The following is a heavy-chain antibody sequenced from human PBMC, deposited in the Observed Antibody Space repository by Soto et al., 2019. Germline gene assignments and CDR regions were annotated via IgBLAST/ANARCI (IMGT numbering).Heavy chain of an antibody. V-gene: IGHV4-31*03. CDR3: AREEGGGYDHRWFDP. D-gene: IGHD5-12*01. CDR1: GGSISSGGYY. J-gene: IGHJ5*02. CDR2: IYYIGGT. Sequence: QVQLQESGPGLVKPSQTLSLTCTVSGGSISSGGYYWSWIRLHPGKGLEWIGYIYYIGGTYYNPSLKSRVTISVDTSKNQFSLKLSSVTAADTAVYYCAREEGGGYDHRWFDPWGQGTLVTVS.